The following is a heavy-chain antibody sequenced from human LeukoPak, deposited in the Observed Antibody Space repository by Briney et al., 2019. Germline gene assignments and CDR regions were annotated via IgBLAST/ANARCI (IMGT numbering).Heavy chain of an antibody. V-gene: IGHV3-7*01. CDR3: ARDVRKWLYPYYYGMDV. D-gene: IGHD3-22*01. CDR1: GFTFSRYW. CDR2: IKQVGSEK. J-gene: IGHJ6*02. Sequence: GGSLRLSCAASGFTFSRYWMSWVRQAPGKGLEWVANIKQVGSEKYYVDSVKGRFTISRDNAKNSLYLQMNSLRAEDTAVYYCARDVRKWLYPYYYGMDVWGQGTTVTVSS.